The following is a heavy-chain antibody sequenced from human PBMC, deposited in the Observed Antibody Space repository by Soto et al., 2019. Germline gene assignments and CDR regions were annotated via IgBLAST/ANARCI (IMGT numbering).Heavy chain of an antibody. J-gene: IGHJ6*02. D-gene: IGHD2-2*01. CDR2: IIPIFGTA. CDR3: ARGIRYCSSTSRYYYYGMHL. CDR1: GCTFSSYA. Sequence: SVKVSCNASGCTFSSYAISWVRQAPGQGLEWMGGIIPIFGTANYAQKFQGRVTITADKSTSTAYMELSSLRSEDTAVYYCARGIRYCSSTSRYYYYGMHLWGQATTVHVSS. V-gene: IGHV1-69*06.